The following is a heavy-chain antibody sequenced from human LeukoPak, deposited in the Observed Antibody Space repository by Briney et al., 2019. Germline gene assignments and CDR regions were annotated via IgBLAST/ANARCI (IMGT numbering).Heavy chain of an antibody. J-gene: IGHJ5*02. CDR2: TYYRSTWYN. CDR1: GDSVSSNSVT. CDR3: ARRLTQYDCFDP. Sequence: SQTLSLTCAISGDSVSSNSVTWHWIRQSPSRGLEWLGRTYYRSTWYNDYAVSVRGRITVNPDTSKNQFSLHLNSVAPEDTAVYYCARRLTQYDCFDPWGQGILVTVSS. D-gene: IGHD2-2*01. V-gene: IGHV6-1*01.